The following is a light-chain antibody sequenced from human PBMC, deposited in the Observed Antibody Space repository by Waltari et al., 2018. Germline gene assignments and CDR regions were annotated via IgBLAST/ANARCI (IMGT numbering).Light chain of an antibody. CDR3: HQHKTHWS. J-gene: IGKJ1*01. CDR2: DAS. CDR1: QNIGPW. Sequence: DIQMTQSPSTLSASVGDRVTITCRASQNIGPWVAWYQRKPGKAPKLLIYDASSLESGVPLRFSGSGSGTEFTLTISSLQPDDFATYYCHQHKTHWSFGQGTKVEIK. V-gene: IGKV1-5*01.